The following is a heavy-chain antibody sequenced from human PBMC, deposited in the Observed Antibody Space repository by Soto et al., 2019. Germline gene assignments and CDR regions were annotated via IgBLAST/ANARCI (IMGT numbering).Heavy chain of an antibody. CDR3: ARVPRGYYDVSGYYFNT. CDR2: INHSGST. V-gene: IGHV4-34*01. J-gene: IGHJ4*02. D-gene: IGHD3-22*01. Sequence: SETLSLTCAVYGGSFSGYYWTWIRQPPGTGLEWIGEINHSGSTNYNPSLKSRVTISVDTSKNQFSLKLSSVTAADTAVYYCARVPRGYYDVSGYYFNTWGQGTLVTVSS. CDR1: GGSFSGYY.